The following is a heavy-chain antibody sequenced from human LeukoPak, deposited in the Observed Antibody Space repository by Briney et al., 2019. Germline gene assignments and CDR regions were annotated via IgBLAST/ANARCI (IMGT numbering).Heavy chain of an antibody. V-gene: IGHV3-30*02. CDR2: IRYDGSNK. CDR1: GFTFSSYA. D-gene: IGHD3-16*01. Sequence: GGSLRLSCEASGFTFSSYAMSWVRQAPGKGLEWVTFIRYDGSNKYYADSVKGRFTISRDNSKNTLFLQMNSLRAEDTAIYYCAKDTDEITFGGDYYYYMDVWGKGTTVTVSS. J-gene: IGHJ6*03. CDR3: AKDTDEITFGGDYYYYMDV.